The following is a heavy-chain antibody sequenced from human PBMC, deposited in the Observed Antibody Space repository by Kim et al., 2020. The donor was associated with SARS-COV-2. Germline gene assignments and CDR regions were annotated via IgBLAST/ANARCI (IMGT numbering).Heavy chain of an antibody. CDR2: T. CDR3: ARSGSYYKPDY. V-gene: IGHV4-31*02. J-gene: IGHJ4*02. D-gene: IGHD3-10*01. Sequence: TYYNPSLESRITISVDTSKNQFSLKLNSVTAADTAIYYCARSGSYYKPDYWGQGTLVTVSS.